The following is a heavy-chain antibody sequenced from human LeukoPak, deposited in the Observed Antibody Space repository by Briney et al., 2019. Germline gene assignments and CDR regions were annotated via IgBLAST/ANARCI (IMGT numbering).Heavy chain of an antibody. Sequence: PGGSLRLSCAASGFTFSSYAMSWVRQAPGKGLEWVSAISGSGGSTYYADSVKGRFTISRDNSKNTLYLQMNSLRAEDTAVYYCAKKVSPGYYHRAEYFQHWGQGTLVTVSS. CDR3: AKKVSPGYYHRAEYFQH. CDR1: GFTFSSYA. CDR2: ISGSGGST. D-gene: IGHD3-22*01. J-gene: IGHJ1*01. V-gene: IGHV3-23*01.